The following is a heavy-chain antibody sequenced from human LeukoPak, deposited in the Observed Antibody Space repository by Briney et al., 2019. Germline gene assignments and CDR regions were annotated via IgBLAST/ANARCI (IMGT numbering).Heavy chain of an antibody. Sequence: GGSLRLSCAASGFTFSNYAVSWVRQAPGKGLEWVSAISGSGGDTYYADSVKGRFTISRDNSENTLYLQMNSLRAEDTAVYYCAKETTVTTFDIWGQGTMVTVSS. D-gene: IGHD4-17*01. J-gene: IGHJ3*02. CDR2: ISGSGGDT. V-gene: IGHV3-23*01. CDR1: GFTFSNYA. CDR3: AKETTVTTFDI.